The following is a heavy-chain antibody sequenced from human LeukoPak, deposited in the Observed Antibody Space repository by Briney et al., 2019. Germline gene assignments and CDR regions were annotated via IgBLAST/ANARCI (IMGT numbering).Heavy chain of an antibody. CDR2: IWVDGSNK. J-gene: IGHJ6*02. D-gene: IGHD3-3*01. CDR1: GFTFSSYG. V-gene: IGHV3-33*01. Sequence: GGSLRLSCAASGFTFSSYGMHWVRQAPGKGLEWVAVIWVDGSNKYYADSVKGRFTISRDNSKNTLYLQMNSLRAEDTAVYYCARDWVYDFWSGYYYYYYGMDVWGQGTTVTVSS. CDR3: ARDWVYDFWSGYYYYYYGMDV.